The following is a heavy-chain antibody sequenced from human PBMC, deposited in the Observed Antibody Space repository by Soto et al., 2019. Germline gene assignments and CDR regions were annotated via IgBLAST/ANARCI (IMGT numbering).Heavy chain of an antibody. CDR2: VRSKIHNYAT. V-gene: IGHV3-73*01. Sequence: AGGSLRLSCSASGFTFSRSDLHWVRQAPGKGLEWVGRVRSKIHNYATSFADSVRGRFTISRNDSDNTVSLEMSGLKSEDTALDYCSRHEEGRRMVFYGMDVWGQGTTVTFS. CDR3: SRHEEGRRMVFYGMDV. J-gene: IGHJ6*02. CDR1: GFTFSRSD. D-gene: IGHD2-8*01.